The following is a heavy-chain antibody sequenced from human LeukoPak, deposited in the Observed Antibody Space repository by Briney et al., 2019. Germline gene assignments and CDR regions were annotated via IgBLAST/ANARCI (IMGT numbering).Heavy chain of an antibody. CDR1: GGTFSSYA. D-gene: IGHD3-9*01. CDR3: AREWSTYDILTGYLRS. J-gene: IGHJ4*02. Sequence: SVKVSCKASGGTFSSYAISWVRQAPGQRLEWMGGIIPIFGTANYAQKFQGRVTITADESTSTAYMELSSLRSEDTAVYYCAREWSTYDILTGYLRSWGQGTLVTVSS. V-gene: IGHV1-69*01. CDR2: IIPIFGTA.